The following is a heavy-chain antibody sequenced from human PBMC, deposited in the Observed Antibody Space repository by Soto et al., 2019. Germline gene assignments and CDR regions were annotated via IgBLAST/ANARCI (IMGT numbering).Heavy chain of an antibody. CDR2: ISSSSTYI. D-gene: IGHD4-17*01. CDR1: GFPFNSYS. J-gene: IGHJ4*02. CDR3: ARDYGGNSAFDY. Sequence: GGSLRLSCAASGFPFNSYSMNLVRQAPGKGLEWVSSISSSSTYIYYADSVKGRFTISRDNAKNSLFLQMNSLRDEDTAVYYCARDYGGNSAFDYWGQGTLFTVSS. V-gene: IGHV3-21*01.